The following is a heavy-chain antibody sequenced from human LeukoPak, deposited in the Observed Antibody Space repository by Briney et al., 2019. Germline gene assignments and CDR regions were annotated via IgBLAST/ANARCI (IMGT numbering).Heavy chain of an antibody. CDR2: MSSGGGYT. V-gene: IGHV3-23*01. D-gene: IGHD1-26*01. CDR3: AKLATGRKVASYIDS. J-gene: IGHJ4*02. Sequence: PGGSLRLSCAASGFTFSSYAMNWVRQAPGKGLEWVSGMSSGGGYTYYTDSVKGRFTISRDNSQNTLYLQMNSLRVEDTALYYCAKLATGRKVASYIDSWGQGTLVTVSS. CDR1: GFTFSSYA.